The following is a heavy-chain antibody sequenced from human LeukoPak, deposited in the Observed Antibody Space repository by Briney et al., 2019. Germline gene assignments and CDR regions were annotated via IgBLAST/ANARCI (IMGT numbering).Heavy chain of an antibody. Sequence: GGSLRLSCAAAGFTFSNYWMHWVRQAPGKGLVWVSRINSDGRTNYADSVKGRFTISRDNAKNTVSLQMNSLRAEDTGVYYCARAPSEIGGYYPEYFRHWGQGPLVTVSS. J-gene: IGHJ1*01. D-gene: IGHD3-22*01. CDR3: ARAPSEIGGYYPEYFRH. CDR2: INSDGRT. V-gene: IGHV3-74*01. CDR1: GFTFSNYW.